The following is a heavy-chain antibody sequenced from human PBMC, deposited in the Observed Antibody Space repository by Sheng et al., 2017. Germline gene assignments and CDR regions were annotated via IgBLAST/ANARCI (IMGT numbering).Heavy chain of an antibody. Sequence: EVQLVESGGGLVQPGGSLRLSCSASGFTFRDYWMTWVRQAPGKGLEWMANVKQDGGQKFYVDSVKGRFTISRDNAKNSLYLQMNSLRAEDTAVYYCARVDYYASQAHYYHYYMDVWGKGTTVTVSS. V-gene: IGHV3-7*05. D-gene: IGHD3-10*01. CDR3: ARVDYYASQAHYYHYYMDV. CDR2: VKQDGGQK. J-gene: IGHJ6*03. CDR1: GFTFRDYW.